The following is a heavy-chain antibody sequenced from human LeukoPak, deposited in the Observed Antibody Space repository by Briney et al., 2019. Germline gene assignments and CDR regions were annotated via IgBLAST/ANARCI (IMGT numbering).Heavy chain of an antibody. Sequence: GGSLRLSCAASGFTFSSYEMNWVRQAPGKGLGWVSYISSSGSTIYYADSVKGRFTISRDNAKNSLYLQMNSLRAEDTAVYYCASVGSSSGWARTDYWGQGTLVTVSS. CDR3: ASVGSSSGWARTDY. CDR1: GFTFSSYE. J-gene: IGHJ4*02. D-gene: IGHD6-19*01. V-gene: IGHV3-48*03. CDR2: ISSSGSTI.